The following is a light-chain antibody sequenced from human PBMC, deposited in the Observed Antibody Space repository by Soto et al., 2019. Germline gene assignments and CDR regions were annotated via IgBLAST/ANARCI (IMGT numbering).Light chain of an antibody. Sequence: EIVMTQSPATLSMSPGERATLSCRASESISSNLAWYQQKPGQAPRLLIYGASNRATGIPARFSGCGSETEFSVTISSLQSEDFAVYYCQQYDNWPPTYTFGQGTKLESK. CDR1: ESISSN. J-gene: IGKJ2*01. V-gene: IGKV3-15*01. CDR2: GAS. CDR3: QQYDNWPPTYT.